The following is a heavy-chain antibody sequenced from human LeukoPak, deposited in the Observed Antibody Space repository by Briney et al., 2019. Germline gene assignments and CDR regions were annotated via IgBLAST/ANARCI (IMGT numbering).Heavy chain of an antibody. J-gene: IGHJ4*02. CDR2: IYSGGST. Sequence: PGGSLRLSCAASGFTVSSNYMTWVRQAPGKGLDWVAVIYSGGSTYYAASVKGRFTISRDNSKNTLYLQMNRLRAEDTAVYYCARRAAAEHYYFDYWGQGTLVTVSS. CDR3: ARRAAAEHYYFDY. CDR1: GFTVSSNY. D-gene: IGHD6-13*01. V-gene: IGHV3-53*01.